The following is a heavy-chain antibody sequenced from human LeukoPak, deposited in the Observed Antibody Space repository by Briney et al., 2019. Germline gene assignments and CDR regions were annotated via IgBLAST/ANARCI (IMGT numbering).Heavy chain of an antibody. CDR1: GASISSCY. J-gene: IGHJ3*02. CDR3: ARGAAAGDI. V-gene: IGHV4-59*01. D-gene: IGHD6-13*01. CDR2: IFYSGST. Sequence: KPSETLSLTCTVSGASISSCYWSWIRQPPGKGLEWIGYIFYSGSTNYNPSLKSRVTISVDTSKSQFSLKLNSVTAADTAVYYCARGAAAGDIWGQGTMVTVSS.